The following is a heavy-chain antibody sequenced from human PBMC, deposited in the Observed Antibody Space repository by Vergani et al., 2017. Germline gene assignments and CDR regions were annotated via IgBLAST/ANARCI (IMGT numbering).Heavy chain of an antibody. J-gene: IGHJ6*02. CDR3: AKDRSRVYYYYYGMDV. Sequence: EVQLVESGGGLVQPGRSLRLSCAASGFTFDDYAMHWVRQAPGKGLEWVSGISWNSGSIGYADSVKGRFTISRDNAKNSLYLQMNSLRAEDTAWYYCAKDRSRVYYYYYGMDVWGQGTTVTVSS. CDR2: ISWNSGSI. V-gene: IGHV3-9*01. CDR1: GFTFDDYA.